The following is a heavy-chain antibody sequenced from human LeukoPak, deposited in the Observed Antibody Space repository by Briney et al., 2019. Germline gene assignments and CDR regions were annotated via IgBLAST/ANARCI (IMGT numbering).Heavy chain of an antibody. CDR3: ARDRVNRGYYYYYYGMDV. D-gene: IGHD3-22*01. V-gene: IGHV4-59*01. CDR1: GGSISSYY. CDR2: IYYSGST. J-gene: IGHJ6*02. Sequence: NSSETLSLTCTVSGGSISSYYWSWIRRPPGKGLEWIGYIYYSGSTNYNPSLKSRVTISVDTSKNQFSLKLSSVTAADTAVYYCARDRVNRGYYYYYYGMDVWGQGTTVTVSS.